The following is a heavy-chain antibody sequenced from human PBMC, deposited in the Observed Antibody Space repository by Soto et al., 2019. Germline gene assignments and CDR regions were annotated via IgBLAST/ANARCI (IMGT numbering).Heavy chain of an antibody. V-gene: IGHV3-23*01. CDR3: AVGLLVRGVFPPFDY. J-gene: IGHJ4*02. CDR2: ISGSGSTT. Sequence: PVGSLRLSCAASGFTFSSYPMSWVRQAPGKGLEWVSAISGSGSTTYYADSVKGRFTISRDNSKNTLYLQMNSLRADDTAVYYCAVGLLVRGVFPPFDYWAQGTLVPVSS. D-gene: IGHD3-10*01. CDR1: GFTFSSYP.